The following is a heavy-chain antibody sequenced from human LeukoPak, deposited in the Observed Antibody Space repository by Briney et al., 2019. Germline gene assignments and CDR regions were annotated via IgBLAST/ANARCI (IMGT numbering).Heavy chain of an antibody. CDR2: FYHSGST. CDR1: GYSISSGYY. V-gene: IGHV4-38-2*01. D-gene: IGHD2-15*01. CDR3: ARRCSGGSCYSTYFDY. J-gene: IGHJ4*02. Sequence: SETLSLTCAVSGYSISSGYYWGWIRQPPGKGLEWIGSFYHSGSTYYNPSLKSRVTISVDTSKNQFSLKLSSVTAADTAVYYCARRCSGGSCYSTYFDYWGQGTLVTVSS.